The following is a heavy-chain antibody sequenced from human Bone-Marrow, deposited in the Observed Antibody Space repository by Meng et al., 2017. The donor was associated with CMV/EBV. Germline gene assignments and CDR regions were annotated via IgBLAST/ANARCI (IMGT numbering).Heavy chain of an antibody. CDR2: IYYSGST. D-gene: IGHD1-26*01. V-gene: IGHV4-59*01. J-gene: IGHJ4*02. Sequence: SETLSLTCAVYGGSFSGYYWTWIRQPPGKGLEWIAYIYYSGSTNYNPSLNSRVTISVDPSKTQFSLKLSSVTAADTAVYYCARALPGGAVDYWGQGTLGTVSS. CDR3: ARALPGGAVDY. CDR1: GGSFSGYY.